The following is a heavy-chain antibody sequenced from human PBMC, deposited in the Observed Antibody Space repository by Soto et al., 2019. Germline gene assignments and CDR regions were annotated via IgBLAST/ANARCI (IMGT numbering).Heavy chain of an antibody. D-gene: IGHD2-15*01. V-gene: IGHV1-18*01. Sequence: ASVKVSCKASGYTFTSYGISWGRQAPGQGLEWMGWISAYNGNTNYAQKLQGSVTMTTDTSTSTAYMELRSLRSDDTAVYYCARGRYCSGGSCSSYGMDVWGQGTTVIVSS. CDR1: GYTFTSYG. CDR2: ISAYNGNT. CDR3: ARGRYCSGGSCSSYGMDV. J-gene: IGHJ6*02.